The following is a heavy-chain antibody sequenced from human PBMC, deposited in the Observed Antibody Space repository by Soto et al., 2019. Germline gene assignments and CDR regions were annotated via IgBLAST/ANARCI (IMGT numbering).Heavy chain of an antibody. V-gene: IGHV5-51*01. CDR1: GYSFTSYW. CDR2: VYPGVSDT. Sequence: GESLKISCKGFGYSFTSYWIGWVRQMPGKGLEWMGIVYPGVSDTRYSPSFQGQVTISADKSINTAYLQWSSLKASDTAMYYCARLQARVREPPATFDIWGQGTMVTVSS. J-gene: IGHJ3*02. D-gene: IGHD1-26*01. CDR3: ARLQARVREPPATFDI.